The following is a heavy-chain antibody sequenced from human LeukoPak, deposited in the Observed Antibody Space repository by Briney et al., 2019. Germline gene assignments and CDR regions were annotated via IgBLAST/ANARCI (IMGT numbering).Heavy chain of an antibody. CDR1: GFTFSSFE. CDR3: GLSMVRALSPDY. D-gene: IGHD3-10*01. J-gene: IGHJ4*02. CDR2: ISSSDGTT. V-gene: IGHV3-48*03. Sequence: PGGSLRLSCAASGFTFSSFEMNWVRQAPGKGLEWGSYISSSDGTTYYADSVKGRFTISRDNAKNALFLQMDSLRGEDTAVYYCGLSMVRALSPDYWGQGTLVTVSS.